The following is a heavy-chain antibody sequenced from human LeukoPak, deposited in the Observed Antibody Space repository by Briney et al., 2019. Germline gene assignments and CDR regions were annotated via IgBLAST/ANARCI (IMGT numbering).Heavy chain of an antibody. J-gene: IGHJ4*02. V-gene: IGHV3-21*01. D-gene: IGHD4-17*01. CDR3: ARDPYDDYDY. CDR1: GFTFSTYT. Sequence: GGSLRLSCAASGFTFSTYTMNWVRQAPGKGLDWVSSISSSSGYIYYADSVKGRFTISRDNAKSSLSLQMNSLRAEDTAVYYCARDPYDDYDYWGQGTLVTVSS. CDR2: ISSSSGYI.